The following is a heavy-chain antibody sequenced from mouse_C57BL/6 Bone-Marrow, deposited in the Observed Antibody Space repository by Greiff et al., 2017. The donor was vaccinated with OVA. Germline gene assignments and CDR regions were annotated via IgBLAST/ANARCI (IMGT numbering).Heavy chain of an antibody. CDR3: ARYYGSSNWYFDV. J-gene: IGHJ1*03. CDR2: INPSNGGT. V-gene: IGHV1-53*01. D-gene: IGHD1-1*01. CDR1: GYTFTSYW. Sequence: VKLQESGTELVKPGASVKLSCKASGYTFTSYWMHWVKQRPGQGLEWIGNINPSNGGTNYNEKFKSKATLTVDKSSSTAYMQLSSLTSEDSAVYYCARYYGSSNWYFDVWGTGTTVTVSS.